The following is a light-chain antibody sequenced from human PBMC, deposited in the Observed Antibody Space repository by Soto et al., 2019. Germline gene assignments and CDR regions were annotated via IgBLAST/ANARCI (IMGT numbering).Light chain of an antibody. CDR1: SSNIGSYYD. CDR2: GDN. CDR3: QSYDSSLSHVV. V-gene: IGLV1-40*01. Sequence: QSVLTQPPSVSGAPGQRVTIPCTGSSSNIGSYYDVHWYQQLPGTVPKLLIYGDNNRPSGVPDRFSGSKSGASAPLAITGLQAEDEADYYCQSYDSSLSHVVFGGGTKLTVL. J-gene: IGLJ2*01.